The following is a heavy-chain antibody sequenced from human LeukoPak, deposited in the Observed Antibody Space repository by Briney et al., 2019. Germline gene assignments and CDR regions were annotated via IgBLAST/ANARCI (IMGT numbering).Heavy chain of an antibody. J-gene: IGHJ3*02. Sequence: NSSETLSLTCTVSGGSFSGSYWSWIRQPPGKTLEWIGSIYSSGSTYYNPSLKSRVIILIDTAKNHFSLNLSSVTAADTAVYYCARSDGYGLVGIWGQGTMVTVSS. CDR1: GGSFSGSY. CDR3: ARSDGYGLVGI. CDR2: IYSSGST. V-gene: IGHV4-59*12. D-gene: IGHD3-10*01.